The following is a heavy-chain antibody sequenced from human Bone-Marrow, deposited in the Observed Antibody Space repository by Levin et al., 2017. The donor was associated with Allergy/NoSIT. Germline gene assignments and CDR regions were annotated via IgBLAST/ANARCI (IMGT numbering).Heavy chain of an antibody. CDR1: GYTFTDYD. V-gene: IGHV1-8*01. CDR2: MNPKSGTT. J-gene: IGHJ6*02. D-gene: IGHD3-3*01. Sequence: VKVSCEASGYTFTDYDINWLRQANGQGFEWMGWMNPKSGTTGSAQKFQGRLSLTRNTSISTAYMELSSLTSEDTAVYYCARRDRITTYGVVPNGMDVWGQGTTVAVSS. CDR3: ARRDRITTYGVVPNGMDV.